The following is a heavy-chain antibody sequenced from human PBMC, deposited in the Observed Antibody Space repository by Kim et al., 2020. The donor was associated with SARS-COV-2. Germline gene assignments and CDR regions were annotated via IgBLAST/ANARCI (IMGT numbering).Heavy chain of an antibody. Sequence: DSVKGRFTISRDNSKNSLYLQMNSLRTEDTALYYCAKDAQKYSRGWYFDLWGRGTLVTVSS. V-gene: IGHV3-43*01. CDR3: AKDAQKYSRGWYFDL. D-gene: IGHD6-13*01. J-gene: IGHJ2*01.